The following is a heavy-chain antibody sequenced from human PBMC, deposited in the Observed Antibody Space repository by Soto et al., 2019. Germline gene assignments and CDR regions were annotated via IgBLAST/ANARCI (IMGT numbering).Heavy chain of an antibody. D-gene: IGHD3-16*01. CDR1: GFAFTNSA. CDR2: IIVGSGIT. J-gene: IGHJ4*02. Sequence: SVKVSCKASGFAFTNSAVQWVRQARGQGLEWVGWIIVGSGITNYGQKFHERVTIARDVSSSTVSMELSRLRSEDTAVYYCAAAEGEGFDYWGPGILVTVSS. CDR3: AAAEGEGFDY. V-gene: IGHV1-58*01.